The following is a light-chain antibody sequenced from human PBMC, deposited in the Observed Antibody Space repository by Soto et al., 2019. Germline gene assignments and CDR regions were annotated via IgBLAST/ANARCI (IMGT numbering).Light chain of an antibody. CDR1: QSVNNNY. CDR3: QQYGTSPST. Sequence: EIVLTQSPGTLSLSPGEGATLSCRASQSVNNNYLAWYQQRPGQAPRLLIYGASSRPNGVPDRFFGSGSGTDFTLTISRLEPEDFAVFFCQQYGTSPSTFGPGTTVDI. J-gene: IGKJ3*01. CDR2: GAS. V-gene: IGKV3-20*01.